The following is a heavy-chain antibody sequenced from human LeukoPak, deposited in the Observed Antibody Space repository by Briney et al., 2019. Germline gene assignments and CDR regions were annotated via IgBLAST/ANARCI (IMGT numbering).Heavy chain of an antibody. D-gene: IGHD3-9*01. CDR3: ARTPGGYYDILTGYNYYYYMDV. V-gene: IGHV2-70*11. CDR2: IDWDDDK. Sequence: SGPTLVNPTQTLTLTCTFSGFSLNTSGMCVSWIRQPPGKALEWLARIDWDDDKYYSTSLKTRLTISKDTSKNQVVLTMTNMDPVDTATYYCARTPGGYYDILTGYNYYYYMDVWGKGTTVTVSS. J-gene: IGHJ6*03. CDR1: GFSLNTSGMC.